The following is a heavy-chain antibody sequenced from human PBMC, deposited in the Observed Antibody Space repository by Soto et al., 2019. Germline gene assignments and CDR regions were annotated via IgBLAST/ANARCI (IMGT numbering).Heavy chain of an antibody. D-gene: IGHD6-13*01. CDR1: GFTFSSYW. CDR2: IKRDGSAE. J-gene: IGHJ3*02. Sequence: EVQLVESGGGLVQPGGSLRLSCEASGFTFSSYWMTWVRQAPGKGLEWVANIKRDGSAESYLDSLRGRFTTSRDNAKNSMLLQMNSLRAEDTALYYCARDVSPGTSSLYLDAFDIWGQGTMVTVSS. V-gene: IGHV3-7*05. CDR3: ARDVSPGTSSLYLDAFDI.